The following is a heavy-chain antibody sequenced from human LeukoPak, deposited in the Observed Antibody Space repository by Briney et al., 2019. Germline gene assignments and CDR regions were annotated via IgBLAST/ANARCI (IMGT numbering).Heavy chain of an antibody. CDR1: GYTFTSYD. Sequence: GASVKVSCKASGYTFTSYDINWLRQATGQGLEWMGWMNPNSGNTGYAQKFQGRVTMTRNTSISTAYMELSSLRSEDTAVYYCARGGTYYYDSSGYYYHWGQGTLVTVSS. D-gene: IGHD3-22*01. CDR2: MNPNSGNT. V-gene: IGHV1-8*01. CDR3: ARGGTYYYDSSGYYYH. J-gene: IGHJ5*02.